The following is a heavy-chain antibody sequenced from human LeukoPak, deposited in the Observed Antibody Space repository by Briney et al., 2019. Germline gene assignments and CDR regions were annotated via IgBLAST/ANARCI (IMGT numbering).Heavy chain of an antibody. V-gene: IGHV3-21*04. CDR2: ISASGGNT. CDR1: GFIFSRYD. D-gene: IGHD3-22*01. CDR3: ARDKGDYHSSGSLFVF. Sequence: GGSLRLSCAASGFIFSRYDMNWVRQAPGKGLEWVAGISASGGNTYYADSLKGRFTVSRDNARNSLYLQMNSLRVEDTAVYYCARDKGDYHSSGSLFVFGGQGALVTVSS. J-gene: IGHJ4*02.